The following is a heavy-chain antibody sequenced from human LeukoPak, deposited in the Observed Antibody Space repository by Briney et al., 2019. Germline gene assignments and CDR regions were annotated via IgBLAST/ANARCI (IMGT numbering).Heavy chain of an antibody. D-gene: IGHD2-8*01. CDR3: AKARHCTTATCASAAFDA. Sequence: GGSPRLSCAASGFTFWSYGMHWVRQAPGKGLEWVAVISNDGSDEYYADSVRGRFPISRDNLQNTVFLQMNNLRPEDTAVYYCAKARHCTTATCASAAFDAWGQGTMVTVSS. CDR2: ISNDGSDE. V-gene: IGHV3-30*18. J-gene: IGHJ3*01. CDR1: GFTFWSYG.